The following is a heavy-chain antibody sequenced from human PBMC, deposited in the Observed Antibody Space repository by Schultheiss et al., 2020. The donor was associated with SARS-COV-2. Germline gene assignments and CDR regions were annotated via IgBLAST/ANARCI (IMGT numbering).Heavy chain of an antibody. CDR1: CSSITGFF. V-gene: IGHV4-59*01. J-gene: IGHJ4*02. D-gene: IGHD3-10*01. CDR2: IYFTGIT. Sequence: SETLSLTCSVSCSSITGFFWTWIRQPPGKGLDPIGNIYFTGITKYNPSLKSRVTISIDTSKNQFSLKLGSVTAADTAVYFCARATRVEQLFSVRGGHLDYWGRGTLVTVSS. CDR3: ARATRVEQLFSVRGGHLDY.